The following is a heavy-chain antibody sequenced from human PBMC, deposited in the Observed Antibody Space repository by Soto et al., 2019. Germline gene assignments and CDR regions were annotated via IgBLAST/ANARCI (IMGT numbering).Heavy chain of an antibody. Sequence: EVQLVESGGGLVQPGGSLRLSCAASGFTVSSHYMTWVRQAPGKGLEWVSVIHSGGSVYYADSVKGRFTISRDNSKNTLDVQMNSLRAEATAVYYCATSLLTFTGYYMNFYMDVWGKGTTVTVSS. CDR2: IHSGGSV. CDR3: ATSLLTFTGYYMNFYMDV. CDR1: GFTVSSHY. V-gene: IGHV3-66*01. J-gene: IGHJ6*03. D-gene: IGHD3-9*01.